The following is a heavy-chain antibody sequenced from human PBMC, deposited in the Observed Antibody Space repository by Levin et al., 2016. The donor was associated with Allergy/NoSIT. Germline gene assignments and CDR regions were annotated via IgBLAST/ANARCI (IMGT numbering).Heavy chain of an antibody. CDR2: ISYDGTSK. V-gene: IGHV3-30*18. CDR1: GFTFSSYA. J-gene: IGHJ6*03. Sequence: GGSLRLSCAASGFTFSSYAMHWVRQAPGKGLEWVALISYDGTSKYYADSVKGRFTISRDNSKNTLYLQMNSLRGDDTAVYYCAKGYCTSSTCYMFFYYYMDVWGKGTTVTVSS. D-gene: IGHD2-8*01. CDR3: AKGYCTSSTCYMFFYYYMDV.